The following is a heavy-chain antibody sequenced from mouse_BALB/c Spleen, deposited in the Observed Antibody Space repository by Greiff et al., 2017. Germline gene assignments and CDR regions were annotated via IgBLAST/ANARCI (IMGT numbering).Heavy chain of an antibody. Sequence: VHVKQSGAELVKPGASVKLSCTASGFNIKDTYMHWVKQRPEQGLEWIGRIDPANGNTKYDPKFQGKATITADTSSNTAYLQLSSLTSEDTAVYYCAIPDYFDYWGQGTTLTVSS. V-gene: IGHV14-3*02. J-gene: IGHJ2*01. CDR3: AIPDYFDY. CDR1: GFNIKDTY. CDR2: IDPANGNT.